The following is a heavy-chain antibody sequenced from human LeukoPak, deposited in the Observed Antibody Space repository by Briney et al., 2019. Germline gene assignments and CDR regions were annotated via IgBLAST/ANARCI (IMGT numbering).Heavy chain of an antibody. V-gene: IGHV4-38-2*02. CDR2: IYHSGST. J-gene: IGHJ4*02. CDR3: ARGYSSSCGYFDY. CDR1: GFSISSGFY. D-gene: IGHD6-13*01. Sequence: SETLSLTCTVSGFSISSGFYWGWIRQPPGKGLEWIGEIYHSGSTNYNPSLKSRVTISVDKSKNQFSLKLSSVTAADTAVYYCARGYSSSCGYFDYWGQGTLVTVSS.